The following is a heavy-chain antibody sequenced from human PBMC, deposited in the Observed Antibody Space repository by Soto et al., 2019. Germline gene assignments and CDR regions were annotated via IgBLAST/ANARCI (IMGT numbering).Heavy chain of an antibody. Sequence: QVQLVQSGAEVKKPGASVKVSCKASGYTFTSYYMHWVREAPGQGLEWMGIINPSGGSTSYAQKFQGRVTTTRDTSTSTVYMELSSLRSEDTAVYYCAVGATRGMDVWGQGTTVTVSS. CDR1: GYTFTSYY. CDR2: INPSGGST. CDR3: AVGATRGMDV. V-gene: IGHV1-46*01. D-gene: IGHD1-26*01. J-gene: IGHJ6*02.